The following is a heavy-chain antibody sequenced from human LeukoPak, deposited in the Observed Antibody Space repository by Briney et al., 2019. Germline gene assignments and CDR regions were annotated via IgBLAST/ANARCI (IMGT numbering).Heavy chain of an antibody. Sequence: PGGSLRLSCAASGFTFSSYSMNWVRQAPGKGLEWVSSISSSSSYIYYADSVKGRFTISRDNAKNSLYLQMNGLRAEDTAVYYCARSTVVTPSVDYWGQGTLVTVSS. CDR3: ARSTVVTPSVDY. J-gene: IGHJ4*02. D-gene: IGHD4-23*01. CDR1: GFTFSSYS. V-gene: IGHV3-21*01. CDR2: ISSSSSYI.